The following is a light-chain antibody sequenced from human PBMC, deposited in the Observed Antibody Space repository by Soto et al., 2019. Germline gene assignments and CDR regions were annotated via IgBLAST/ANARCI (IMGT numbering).Light chain of an antibody. J-gene: IGKJ1*01. CDR3: QQYGSPVT. CDR1: QSVSSSY. Sequence: EIVLTQSPGTLSLSPGERATLSCRASQSVSSSYLAWYQQKPGQAPRLLIYGASSRATGIPDRFSGSGSGTDFTLIISRLEPEDFAVYYCQQYGSPVTFGQGTKV. V-gene: IGKV3-20*01. CDR2: GAS.